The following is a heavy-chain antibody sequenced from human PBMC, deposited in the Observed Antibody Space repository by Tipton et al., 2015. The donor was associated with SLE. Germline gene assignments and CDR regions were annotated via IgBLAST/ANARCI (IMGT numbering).Heavy chain of an antibody. CDR1: GGSISSSSHW. V-gene: IGHV4-61*01. Sequence: TLSLTCTVSGGSISSSSHWWSWVRQSPGKGLEWIGYIYYSGSTNYNPSLKSRVTISVDTSRNQFSLKLSSVTAADTAVYYCAREPRPRGALKGAFDIWGQGTMVTVSS. J-gene: IGHJ3*02. CDR3: AREPRPRGALKGAFDI. CDR2: IYYSGST.